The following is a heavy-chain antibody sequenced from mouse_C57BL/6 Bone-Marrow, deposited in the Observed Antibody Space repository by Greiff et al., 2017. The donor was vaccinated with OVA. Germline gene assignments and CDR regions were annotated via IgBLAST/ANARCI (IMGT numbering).Heavy chain of an antibody. CDR3: ARPQTGTGGYFDV. CDR1: GFTFSDYY. Sequence: EVNVVESGGGLVQPGGSLKLSCAASGFTFSDYYMYWVRQTPEKRLEWVAYISNGGGSTYYPDTVKGRFTISRDNAKNTLYLQMSRLKSEDTAMYYCARPQTGTGGYFDVWGTGTTVTVSS. J-gene: IGHJ1*03. D-gene: IGHD4-1*01. V-gene: IGHV5-12*01. CDR2: ISNGGGST.